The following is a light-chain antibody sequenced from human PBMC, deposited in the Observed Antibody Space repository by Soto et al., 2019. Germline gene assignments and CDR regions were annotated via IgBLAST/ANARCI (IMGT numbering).Light chain of an antibody. V-gene: IGKV1-5*03. CDR1: QSISNW. J-gene: IGKJ4*01. CDR2: KAS. CDR3: QQYNSVSLLT. Sequence: DIQMTQSPSTLSASVGDRVTITCRASQSISNWLAWYQQKPGKAPKLLIYKASTLERGVPSRFSGSASGTEFTLTISSLQPDDFATYYCQQYNSVSLLTFGGGTKVDIK.